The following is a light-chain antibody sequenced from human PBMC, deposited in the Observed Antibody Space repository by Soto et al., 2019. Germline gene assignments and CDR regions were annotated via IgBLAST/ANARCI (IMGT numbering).Light chain of an antibody. V-gene: IGKV3-20*01. J-gene: IGKJ1*01. CDR3: QQYGSSSWT. CDR2: DAS. CDR1: QSVGSNY. Sequence: EIVMTQSPGTLSLSPGESATLSCRASQSVGSNYLAWYQQRPGQAPRLIYDASSRATGIPDRFSGSGSGTDFTLTIGRLETEDFAVYYCQQYGSSSWTFGQGTKVDIK.